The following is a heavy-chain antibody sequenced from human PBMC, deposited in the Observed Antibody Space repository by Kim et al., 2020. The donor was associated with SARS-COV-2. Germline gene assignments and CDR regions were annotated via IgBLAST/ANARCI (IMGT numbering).Heavy chain of an antibody. CDR3: ARSKAAGTGWFDP. V-gene: IGHV4-34*01. D-gene: IGHD6-13*01. J-gene: IGHJ5*02. CDR2: INHSGST. Sequence: SKTLSLTCAVYGGSFSGYYWSWIRQPPGKWLEWIGEINHSGSTNYNPSLKSRVTISVDTSKNQFSLKLSSVTAADTAVYYCARSKAAGTGWFDPWGQGTLVTVSS. CDR1: GGSFSGYY.